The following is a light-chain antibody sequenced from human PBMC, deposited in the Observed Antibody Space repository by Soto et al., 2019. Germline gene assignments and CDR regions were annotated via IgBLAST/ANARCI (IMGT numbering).Light chain of an antibody. V-gene: IGKV1-33*01. CDR1: QDIKNY. Sequence: DIQMTQSPSSLAASVGDRVTITCRASQDIKNYLNWYQQKPGKAPKLLIYDASNLEIGVPSRFSGSGSVTHFIFTIDSLQPEDIATYFCQQYDHFVTFGGGTKVE. J-gene: IGKJ4*01. CDR2: DAS. CDR3: QQYDHFVT.